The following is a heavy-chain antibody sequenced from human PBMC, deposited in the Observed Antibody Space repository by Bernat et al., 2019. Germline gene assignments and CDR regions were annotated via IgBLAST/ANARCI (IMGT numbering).Heavy chain of an antibody. Sequence: QVRLVESGGGVVQPGRSLRLSCAASGFTFSNYGMQWVRQAPGKGLEWVALICNDGSNKYYADSVKGRFTISRDNSKNTLYVQINGLRAEDTAVYYCATVRGSGWYFDYWGQGTLVTVSS. V-gene: IGHV3-33*01. CDR1: GFTFSNYG. CDR3: ATVRGSGWYFDY. D-gene: IGHD6-19*01. J-gene: IGHJ4*02. CDR2: ICNDGSNK.